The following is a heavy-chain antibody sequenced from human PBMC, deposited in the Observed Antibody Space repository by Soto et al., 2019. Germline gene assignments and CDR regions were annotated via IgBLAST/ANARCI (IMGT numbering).Heavy chain of an antibody. V-gene: IGHV1-69*06. J-gene: IGHJ6*02. Sequence: QVQLVQSGTEVKKSGSSVKVSCRASGGTSSNFGITWVRQVPGQGLEWLGGILPMFGAVKYAQKFQDRLIITADRSTQTDAMELGSLRSEATAVYYCARPKRSGYDRGDSYYHTMDVWGHGTTVTVS. CDR2: ILPMFGAV. D-gene: IGHD3-3*01. CDR3: ARPKRSGYDRGDSYYHTMDV. CDR1: GGTSSNFG.